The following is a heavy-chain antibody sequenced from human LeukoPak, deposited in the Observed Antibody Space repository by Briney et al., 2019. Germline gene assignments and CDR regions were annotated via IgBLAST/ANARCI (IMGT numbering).Heavy chain of an antibody. CDR3: ARGQTTVTTNYYYYYYMDV. Sequence: SETLSLTCTVSGGSISSGSYYWSWIRQPAGKGLEWIGRIYTSGSTNYNPSLKSRVTISVDTSKNQFSLKLSSVTAADTAVYYCARGQTTVTTNYYYYYYMDVWGEGTTVTVSS. V-gene: IGHV4-61*02. CDR2: IYTSGST. J-gene: IGHJ6*03. CDR1: GGSISSGSYY. D-gene: IGHD4-17*01.